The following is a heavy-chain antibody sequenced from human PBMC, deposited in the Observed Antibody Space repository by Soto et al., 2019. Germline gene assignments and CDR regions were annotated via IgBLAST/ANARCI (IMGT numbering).Heavy chain of an antibody. D-gene: IGHD3-9*01. Sequence: SETLSLTCTVSSASISSADYFCRWIRQPPGQGLERIGYIYYSGNIFYNSSLEILVSISVDTSKNQFSLKLTFVTAADAAVYYCARQRTVYFARPGDWLDPWGQG. CDR2: IYYSGNI. CDR3: ARQRTVYFARPGDWLDP. J-gene: IGHJ5*02. CDR1: SASISSADYF. V-gene: IGHV4-30-4*02.